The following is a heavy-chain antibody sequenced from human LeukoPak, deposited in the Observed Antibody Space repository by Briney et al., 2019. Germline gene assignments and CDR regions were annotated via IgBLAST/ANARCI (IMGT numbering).Heavy chain of an antibody. CDR2: INWSGRST. CDR1: GFTFDDYG. V-gene: IGHV3-20*04. J-gene: IGHJ4*02. D-gene: IGHD5-12*01. CDR3: ARNYGGFDGTDY. Sequence: GASLRLSCAASGFTFDDYGMSWVRQAPGKGLEWVSGINWSGRSTGCADSVKGRFTISRDSSQNSLYLQMNSLRAEDTALYYCARNYGGFDGTDYWGQGTLVTVSS.